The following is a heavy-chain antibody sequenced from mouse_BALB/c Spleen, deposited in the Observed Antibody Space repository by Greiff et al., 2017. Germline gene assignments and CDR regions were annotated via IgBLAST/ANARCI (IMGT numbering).Heavy chain of an antibody. CDR1: GYTFTSYW. CDR3: ARTAVYYDPSFAY. Sequence: QVQLKQPGAELVKPGAPVKLSCKASGYTFTSYWMNWVKQRPGRGLEWIGRIDPSDSETHYNQKFKDKATLTVDKSSSTAYIQLSSLTSEDSAVYYCARTAVYYDPSFAYWGQGTLVTVSA. V-gene: IGHV1-69*02. CDR2: IDPSDSET. J-gene: IGHJ3*01. D-gene: IGHD2-4*01.